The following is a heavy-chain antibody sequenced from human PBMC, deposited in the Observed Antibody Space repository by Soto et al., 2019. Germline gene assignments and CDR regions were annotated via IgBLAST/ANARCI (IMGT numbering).Heavy chain of an antibody. J-gene: IGHJ4*02. CDR3: ARRALPQCINGVCYKDGFWDY. D-gene: IGHD2-8*01. CDR2: IYYSGTT. Sequence: PSETLSLTCTVSGGSVSSGGYYWSWIRQHPGTGLAWIGYIYYSGTTYFNPSLKSRASISLDTSKNEFSLKLTSVTAADTAVYYCARRALPQCINGVCYKDGFWDYWGQGALVTGSS. V-gene: IGHV4-31*03. CDR1: GGSVSSGGYY.